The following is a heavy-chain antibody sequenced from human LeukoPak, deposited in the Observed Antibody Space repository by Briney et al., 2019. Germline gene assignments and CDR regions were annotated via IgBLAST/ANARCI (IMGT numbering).Heavy chain of an antibody. CDR3: ARDPPDP. Sequence: ASVKVSCKASGGTFSNHGISWVRQAPGQGLEWMGGIIPIFHTPNYAQKFQGRVTITADESTSTAYMELSSLRSGDTAIYYCARDPPDPWGQGTLVTVSS. V-gene: IGHV1-69*13. CDR2: IIPIFHTP. CDR1: GGTFSNHG. J-gene: IGHJ5*02.